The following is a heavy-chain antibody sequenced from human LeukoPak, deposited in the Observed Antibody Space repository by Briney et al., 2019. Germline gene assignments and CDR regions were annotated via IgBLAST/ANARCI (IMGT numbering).Heavy chain of an antibody. V-gene: IGHV1-46*01. D-gene: IGHD2-2*01. CDR3: ARSLSTASSFDY. Sequence: ASVKVSCKASGYTFSIYYIHWVRQAPGQGLEWMGIINPNGGITNYAQKFQGRVSVTRDTSTSTVYMELNSLTSEDTAIYYCARSLSTASSFDYWGQGTLVTVSS. CDR2: INPNGGIT. CDR1: GYTFSIYY. J-gene: IGHJ4*02.